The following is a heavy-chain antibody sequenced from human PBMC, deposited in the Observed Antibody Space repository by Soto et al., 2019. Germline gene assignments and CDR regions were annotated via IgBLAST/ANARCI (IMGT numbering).Heavy chain of an antibody. J-gene: IGHJ6*02. Sequence: GGSLRLSCAASGFTFSSYWMHWVRQAPGKGLVWVSRINSDGSSTSYADSVKGRFTISRDNAKNTLYLQMNSLRAEDTAVYYCARDYGALVVIFTDGMDVWGQGTTVTVSS. CDR3: ARDYGALVVIFTDGMDV. V-gene: IGHV3-74*01. D-gene: IGHD3-22*01. CDR2: INSDGSST. CDR1: GFTFSSYW.